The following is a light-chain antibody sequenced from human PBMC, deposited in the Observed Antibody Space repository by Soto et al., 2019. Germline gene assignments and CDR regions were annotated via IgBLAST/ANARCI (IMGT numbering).Light chain of an antibody. V-gene: IGKV1-39*01. CDR2: AAS. CDR3: QQTYSAPPFT. CDR1: QSINNY. Sequence: DIQMTQSPPSLSASVGDRVTITCRASQSINNYLNWYQQKPGKAPQLLISAASFLRSGVPSRFSGSGSGTDFTLTISSLQTEDFATYYCQQTYSAPPFTFGPGTKVDIK. J-gene: IGKJ3*01.